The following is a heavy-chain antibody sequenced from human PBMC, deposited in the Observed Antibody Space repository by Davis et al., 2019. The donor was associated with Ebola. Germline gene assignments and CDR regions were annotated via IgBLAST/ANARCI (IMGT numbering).Heavy chain of an antibody. CDR2: IYHSGST. D-gene: IGHD2-2*01. CDR3: ARQIRASSTRPRYFDY. J-gene: IGHJ4*02. Sequence: MPSETLSLTCTVSGYSISSGYYWGWIRQPPGKGLEWIGSIYHSGSTYYNPSLKSRVTISVDTSKNQFSLKLSSVTAADTAVYYCARQIRASSTRPRYFDYWGQGTLVTVSS. CDR1: GYSISSGYY. V-gene: IGHV4-38-2*02.